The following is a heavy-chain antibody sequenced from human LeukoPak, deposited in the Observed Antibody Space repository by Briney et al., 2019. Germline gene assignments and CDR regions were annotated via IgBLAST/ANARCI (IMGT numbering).Heavy chain of an antibody. CDR3: ARADDTRGGNWFDP. Sequence: ASVNVSCRASGYTFTGYYLHWVRQAPGQGLEGMGRTNCNGGRSNYAQKFQGRGTMTKDTFINTVYMVLSRLRFDDTAFYYCARADDTRGGNWFDPWGQGNLVTVSS. CDR2: TNCNGGRS. V-gene: IGHV1-2*06. D-gene: IGHD3-22*01. J-gene: IGHJ5*02. CDR1: GYTFTGYY.